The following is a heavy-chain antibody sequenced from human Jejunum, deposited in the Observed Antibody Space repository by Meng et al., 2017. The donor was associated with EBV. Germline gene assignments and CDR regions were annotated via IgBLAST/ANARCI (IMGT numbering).Heavy chain of an antibody. J-gene: IGHJ4*02. V-gene: IGHV4-39*01. CDR2: YYNSGST. CDR3: ARQGPSGRTFDY. Sequence: QLKLQESGPGLVKPSETLSLTCTVSGGSISSSSYYWGWIRQPPGKGLEWIGTYYNSGSTYYNPSLKSRVTISVDTSKNQFSLKLISVTAADTAAYYRARQGPSGRTFDYWGQGTLVTVSS. D-gene: IGHD1-26*01. CDR1: GGSISSSSYY.